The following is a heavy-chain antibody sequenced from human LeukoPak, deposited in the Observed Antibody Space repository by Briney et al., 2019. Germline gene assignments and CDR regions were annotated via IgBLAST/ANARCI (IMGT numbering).Heavy chain of an antibody. V-gene: IGHV1-2*02. CDR3: ARGPMGDDYYDSSGYYSNYFDY. J-gene: IGHJ4*02. CDR1: GYTFTGYY. CDR2: INPNSGGT. D-gene: IGHD3-22*01. Sequence: ASVKVSCKASGYTFTGYYMHWVRQAPGQGLEWMGWINPNSGGTNYAQKFQGRVTMTRDTSISTAYMALSRLRSDDTAVYYCARGPMGDDYYDSSGYYSNYFDYWGQGTLVTVSS.